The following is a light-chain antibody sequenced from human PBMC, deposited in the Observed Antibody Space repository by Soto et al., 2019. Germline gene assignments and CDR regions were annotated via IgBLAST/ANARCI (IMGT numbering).Light chain of an antibody. CDR2: STN. CDR3: VLYMGSGISV. CDR1: SGSFSTSYY. J-gene: IGLJ3*02. Sequence: QAVVTQEPSFSVSPGRTVTLTCGLSSGSFSTSYYPSWYQQTPGQAPRTLIYSTNTRSSGVPDRFSGSILGNKAALTITGAQADDESDYYCVLYMGSGISVFGGGTKLTVL. V-gene: IGLV8-61*01.